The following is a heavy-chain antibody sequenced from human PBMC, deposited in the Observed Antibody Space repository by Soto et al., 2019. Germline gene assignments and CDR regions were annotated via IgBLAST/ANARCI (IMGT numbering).Heavy chain of an antibody. CDR2: ISYDGSNK. D-gene: IGHD2-15*01. Sequence: QVQLVESGGGVVQPGRSLRLSCAASGFTFSSYGMHWVRQAPGKGPEWVAVISYDGSNKYYADSVKGRFTISRDNSKNTLYLQMNSLRAEDTAVYYCATLGGYCSGGSCYDYWGQGTLVTVSS. V-gene: IGHV3-30*03. CDR1: GFTFSSYG. CDR3: ATLGGYCSGGSCYDY. J-gene: IGHJ4*02.